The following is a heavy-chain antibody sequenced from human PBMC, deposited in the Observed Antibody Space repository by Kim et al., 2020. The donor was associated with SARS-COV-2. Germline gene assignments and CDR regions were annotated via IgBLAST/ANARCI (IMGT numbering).Heavy chain of an antibody. D-gene: IGHD2-21*01. CDR3: AREQPGLLRSYGMDV. Sequence: SETLSLTCTVSGGSISSYYWSWIRQPPGKGLEWIGYIYYSGSTNYNPSLKSRVTISVDTSKNQFSLKLSSVTAADTAVYYCAREQPGLLRSYGMDVWGQGTTVTVSS. CDR2: IYYSGST. CDR1: GGSISSYY. V-gene: IGHV4-59*01. J-gene: IGHJ6*02.